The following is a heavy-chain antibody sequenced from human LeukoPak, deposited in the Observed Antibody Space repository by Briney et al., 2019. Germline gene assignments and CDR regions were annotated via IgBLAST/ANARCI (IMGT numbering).Heavy chain of an antibody. D-gene: IGHD2-15*01. CDR2: IYSSGTT. CDR3: ARDRYGGNTNNCFDP. Sequence: PSETLSLTCTVSGGSISSYYWSWIRQPAGKGLEWIGRIYSSGTTNYNPSLTSRVTMSVDTSKNQIFLKLSSVTAADTAVYYCARDRYGGNTNNCFDPWGQGTLVTVSS. V-gene: IGHV4-4*07. CDR1: GGSISSYY. J-gene: IGHJ5*02.